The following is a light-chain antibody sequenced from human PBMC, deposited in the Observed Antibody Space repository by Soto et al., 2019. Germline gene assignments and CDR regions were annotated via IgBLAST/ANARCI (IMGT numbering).Light chain of an antibody. CDR1: SSDVGGYNY. V-gene: IGLV2-14*01. Sequence: QSALTQPASVSGSPGQSITISCTGTSSDVGGYNYVSWYQQHPGKAPKLMIYDVSNRPSGVSNRFCGSKSGNTASLTISGLQAEDEADYYCSSYTSSSTLDVVFGGGTKLIVL. J-gene: IGLJ2*01. CDR3: SSYTSSSTLDVV. CDR2: DVS.